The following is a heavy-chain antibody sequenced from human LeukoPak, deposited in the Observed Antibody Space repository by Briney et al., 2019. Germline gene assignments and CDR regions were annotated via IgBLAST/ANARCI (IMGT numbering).Heavy chain of an antibody. Sequence: GGSLRLSCAGSGFTFKDYYLNWIRQAPGKGLVWVSLINSDGISTSYADSVKGRFTISRDNAKNTLYLQMNSLRAEDTAVYYCARRYCSGGSCYLDYWGQGTLVTVSS. V-gene: IGHV3-74*01. CDR3: ARRYCSGGSCYLDY. J-gene: IGHJ4*02. D-gene: IGHD2-15*01. CDR2: INSDGIST. CDR1: GFTFKDYY.